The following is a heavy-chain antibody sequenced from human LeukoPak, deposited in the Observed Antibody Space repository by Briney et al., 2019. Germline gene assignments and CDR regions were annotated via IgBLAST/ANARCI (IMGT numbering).Heavy chain of an antibody. V-gene: IGHV1-46*01. CDR2: INPSGGST. CDR3: ARGLDYYGSGSYPYYFDY. D-gene: IGHD3-10*01. Sequence: ASVKVSCKASGYTFTSYDINWVRQAAGQGLEWMGIINPSGGSTSYAQKFQGRVTMTRDTSTSTVYMELSSLRSEDTAVYYCARGLDYYGSGSYPYYFDYWGQGTLVTVSS. CDR1: GYTFTSYD. J-gene: IGHJ4*02.